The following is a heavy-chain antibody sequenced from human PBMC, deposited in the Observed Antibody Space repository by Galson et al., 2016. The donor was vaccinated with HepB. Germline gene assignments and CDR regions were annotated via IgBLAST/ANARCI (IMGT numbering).Heavy chain of an antibody. V-gene: IGHV5-51*01. J-gene: IGHJ4*02. CDR2: IYPGASDT. Sequence: QSGAEVKKPGESLSISCKASGYSFTNYCIGWGRQMPGEGLEWMGIIYPGASDTRYNSSYQVQVTISADKSITTAYLQWGSLKASDSAIYSCARRDRDCSGGTCFSRNFDYWGQGTLVSVSS. CDR1: GYSFTNYC. D-gene: IGHD2-15*01. CDR3: ARRDRDCSGGTCFSRNFDY.